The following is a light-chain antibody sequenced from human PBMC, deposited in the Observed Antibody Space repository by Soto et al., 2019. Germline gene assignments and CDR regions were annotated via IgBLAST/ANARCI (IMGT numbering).Light chain of an antibody. CDR3: GSYAVCLYV. CDR1: RSDVGGYNL. CDR2: EVS. J-gene: IGLJ1*01. Sequence: QSVLTQPASVSGSPGQSITISCTGTRSDVGGYNLVSWYQQQPSKAPKLMIYEVSKRPSGVSNRFSGSKSGNTASLTISGLQAEDEAASSCGSYAVCLYVFGTGTK. V-gene: IGLV2-23*02.